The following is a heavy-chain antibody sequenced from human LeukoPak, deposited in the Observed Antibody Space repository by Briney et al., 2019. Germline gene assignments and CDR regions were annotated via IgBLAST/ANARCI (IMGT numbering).Heavy chain of an antibody. Sequence: GGSLRLSCAASGFTFSSYTMNWVRQAPGKGLEWVSSISSSSNYINYADSVKGRFAISRDNAKKALYLQMNSLRAEDTAVYYCARDATTVVTPDYWGQGTLVTVSS. CDR3: ARDATTVVTPDY. V-gene: IGHV3-21*01. D-gene: IGHD4-23*01. CDR2: ISSSSNYI. J-gene: IGHJ4*02. CDR1: GFTFSSYT.